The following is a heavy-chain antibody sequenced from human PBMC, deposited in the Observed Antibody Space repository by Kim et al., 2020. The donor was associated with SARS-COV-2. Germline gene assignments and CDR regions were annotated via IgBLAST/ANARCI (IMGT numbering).Heavy chain of an antibody. D-gene: IGHD3-3*01. CDR1: GGTFSSYA. Sequence: SVKVSCKASGGTFSSYAISWVRQAPGQGLEWMGGIIPIFGTANYAQKFQGIVTITADESTSTAYMELSSLRSEDTAVNYCARSLGTIFGENYYGMDVWGQGTTVTVSS. CDR3: ARSLGTIFGENYYGMDV. CDR2: IIPIFGTA. J-gene: IGHJ6*02. V-gene: IGHV1-69*13.